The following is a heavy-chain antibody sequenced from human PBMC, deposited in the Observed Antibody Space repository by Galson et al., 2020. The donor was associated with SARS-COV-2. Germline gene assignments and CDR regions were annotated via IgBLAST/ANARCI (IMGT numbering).Heavy chain of an antibody. CDR2: ISGSRKTI. Sequence: GGSLRLSCAASGFSFSDHSMNWVRQAPGKGLEWISYISGSRKTIYYADSVKGRFTISRDNAKNSLYLQMHSLRVDDTALYYCATTPHNYGYYYYGMDVWGQGTTVTVSS. J-gene: IGHJ6*02. CDR1: GFSFSDHS. CDR3: ATTPHNYGYYYYGMDV. V-gene: IGHV3-48*01. D-gene: IGHD4-17*01.